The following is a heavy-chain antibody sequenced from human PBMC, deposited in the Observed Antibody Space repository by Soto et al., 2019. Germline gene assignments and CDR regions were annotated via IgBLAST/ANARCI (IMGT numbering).Heavy chain of an antibody. Sequence: SETLSLTCAVYGGSFSGYYWSWIRQPPGKGLEWIGEINHSGSTNYNPSLKSRVTISVDTSKNQFSLKLSSVTAADTAVYYCARGVKDYDFWSGHQNNWFDPWGQGTLVTVSS. CDR3: ARGVKDYDFWSGHQNNWFDP. CDR1: GGSFSGYY. J-gene: IGHJ5*02. CDR2: INHSGST. D-gene: IGHD3-3*01. V-gene: IGHV4-34*01.